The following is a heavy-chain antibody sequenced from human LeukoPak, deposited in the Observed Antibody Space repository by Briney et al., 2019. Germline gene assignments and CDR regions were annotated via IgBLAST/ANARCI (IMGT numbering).Heavy chain of an antibody. CDR2: ISSSSSYI. V-gene: IGHV3-21*04. CDR1: GFTFSSYI. CDR3: TRDSGTYNWLDP. J-gene: IGHJ5*02. D-gene: IGHD1-26*01. Sequence: GGSLRLSCAASGFTFSSYIMNWVRQAPGKGLEWVSFISSSSSYIYYADSVKGRFTISRDNAKNSLYLQMNSLRAEDTALYYCTRDSGTYNWLDPWGQGTLVTVSS.